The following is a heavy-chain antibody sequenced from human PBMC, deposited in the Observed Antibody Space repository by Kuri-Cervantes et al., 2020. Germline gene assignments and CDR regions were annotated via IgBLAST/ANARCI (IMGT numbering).Heavy chain of an antibody. J-gene: IGHJ4*02. CDR2: ISGSGGST. V-gene: IGHV3-23*01. Sequence: GGSLRLSCAASGFTFSSHAMSWVRQAPGKGLEWVSAISGSGGSTYYADSVKGRFTISRDNSKNTLYLQMNSLRAEDTAVYYCAKGASRGYSYGYGVNFDYWGQGTLVTVSS. CDR3: AKGASRGYSYGYGVNFDY. CDR1: GFTFSSHA. D-gene: IGHD5-18*01.